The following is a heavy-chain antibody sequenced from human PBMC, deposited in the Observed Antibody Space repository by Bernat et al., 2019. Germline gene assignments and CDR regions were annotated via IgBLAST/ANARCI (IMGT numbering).Heavy chain of an antibody. CDR2: ISGSAGNT. CDR3: AKGELVTTPRRFDY. Sequence: EVQLVESGGGLVQPGGSLGLSCAAPGFTFSSYAMTWVGQAPGKGLEWVSSISGSAGNTYYADSVKGRFTISRDNSKNTLSLQMNSLRAEDTAVYYCAKGELVTTPRRFDYWGQGTLVTVSS. V-gene: IGHV3-23*04. J-gene: IGHJ4*02. CDR1: GFTFSSYA. D-gene: IGHD3-9*01.